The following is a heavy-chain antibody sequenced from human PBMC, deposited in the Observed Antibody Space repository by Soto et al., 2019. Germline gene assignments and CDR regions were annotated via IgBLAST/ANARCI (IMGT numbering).Heavy chain of an antibody. Sequence: PXETLSLTCTVSGCSSSSGGYYLSWIRQHPGKGLEWIGYIYYSGSTYYNPSLKSRVTISVDTSKNQFSLKLSSVTAADTAVYYCARDTPEYYDFWSGANWFDQSGQGALVTVSS. CDR3: ARDTPEYYDFWSGANWFDQ. CDR1: GCSSSSGGYY. V-gene: IGHV4-31*03. J-gene: IGHJ5*02. CDR2: IYYSGST. D-gene: IGHD3-3*01.